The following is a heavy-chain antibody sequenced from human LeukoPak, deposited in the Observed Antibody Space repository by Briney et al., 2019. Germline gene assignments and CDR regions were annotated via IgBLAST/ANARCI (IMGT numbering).Heavy chain of an antibody. Sequence: SETLSLTCTVSGVSISRYYWSWIRQPPGKGLEWIGYIYYSGSTNYNPYLKRRGLISVDKSKNQFSLKLSSVPTADTAVYYCARGGVRGERRFDIWGQGTMVTVSS. D-gene: IGHD3-10*01. J-gene: IGHJ3*02. CDR1: GVSISRYY. CDR3: ARGGVRGERRFDI. V-gene: IGHV4-59*01. CDR2: IYYSGST.